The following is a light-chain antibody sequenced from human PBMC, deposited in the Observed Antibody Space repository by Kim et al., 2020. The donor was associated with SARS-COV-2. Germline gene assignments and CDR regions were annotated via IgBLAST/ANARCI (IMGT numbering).Light chain of an antibody. V-gene: IGLV3-1*01. CDR3: QAWDSSTAAV. J-gene: IGLJ2*01. CDR2: QDS. Sequence: YELTQPPSVSVSPGQTASITCSGDKLGDKYACWYQQKPGQSPVLVIYQDSKRPSGIPERFSGSNSGNTATLTLSGTQAMDEADYYCQAWDSSTAAVFGGGTQLTVL. CDR1: KLGDKY.